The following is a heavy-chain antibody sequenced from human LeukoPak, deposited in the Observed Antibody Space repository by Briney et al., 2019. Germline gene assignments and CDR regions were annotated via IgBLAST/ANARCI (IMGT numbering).Heavy chain of an antibody. D-gene: IGHD3-16*02. CDR3: ARDIYAFPSDIPILHGGVIVDPYYFDY. V-gene: IGHV1-18*01. CDR1: GYTFTSYG. J-gene: IGHJ4*02. CDR2: ISAYNGNT. Sequence: GASVKVSCKASGYTFTSYGISWVRQAPGQGLEWMGWISAYNGNTNYAQKLQGRVTMTTDTSTSTAYMELRSLRSDDTAVYYCARDIYAFPSDIPILHGGVIVDPYYFDYWGQGTLVTVSS.